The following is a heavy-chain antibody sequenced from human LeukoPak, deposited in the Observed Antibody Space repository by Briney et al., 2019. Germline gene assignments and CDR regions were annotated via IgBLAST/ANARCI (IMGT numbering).Heavy chain of an antibody. CDR2: ISSSSSYI. CDR3: AREYFEDAVLDY. V-gene: IGHV3-21*05. Sequence: GGSLRLSCAASGFTFSSYSMNWVRQAPGKGLEWVSYISSSSSYIYYADSVKGRFTISRDNAKNSLYLQMNSLRAEDTAVYYCAREYFEDAVLDYWGQGTLVTVSS. D-gene: IGHD2/OR15-2a*01. CDR1: GFTFSSYS. J-gene: IGHJ4*02.